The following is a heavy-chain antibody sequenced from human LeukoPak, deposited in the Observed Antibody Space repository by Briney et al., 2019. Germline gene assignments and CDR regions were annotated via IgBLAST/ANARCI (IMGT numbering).Heavy chain of an antibody. CDR2: INHSGST. CDR1: GGSLSGYY. CDR3: ARGPRLRYFDWHYGMDV. D-gene: IGHD3-9*01. V-gene: IGHV4-34*01. J-gene: IGHJ6*02. Sequence: PSETLSLTCAVYGGSLSGYYWSWIRQPPGKGLEWIGEINHSGSTNYNPSLKSRVTISVDTSKNQFSLKLSSVTAADTAVYYCARGPRLRYFDWHYGMDVWGQGTTVTVSS.